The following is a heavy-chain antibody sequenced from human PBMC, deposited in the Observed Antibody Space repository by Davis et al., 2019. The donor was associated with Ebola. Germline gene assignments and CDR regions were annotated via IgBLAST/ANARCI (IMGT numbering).Heavy chain of an antibody. CDR1: GYTFTAFF. CDR2: INPKTGAA. CDR3: ARDGQQQLLVDTWFDP. V-gene: IGHV1-2*06. Sequence: ASVKVSCKASGYTFTAFFIHWVRQSPGQGLEWMGRINPKTGAANYLQKFQGRVTLTRDSSIDTAYMELGSLRSDDTAVYYCARDGQQQLLVDTWFDPWGQGTLVTVSS. J-gene: IGHJ5*02. D-gene: IGHD6-13*01.